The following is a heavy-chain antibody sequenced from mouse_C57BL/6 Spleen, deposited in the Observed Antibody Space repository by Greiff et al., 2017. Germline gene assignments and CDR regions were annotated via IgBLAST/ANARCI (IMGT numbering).Heavy chain of an antibody. Sequence: VQLQQSGPELVKPGASVKISCKASGYTFTDYYMNWVKQSHGKSLEWIGDINPNNGGTSYNQKFKGKATLTVDKSSRPAYMELRSLTSEYSAVYYCARWDSSSFAYWGQGTLVTVSA. CDR3: ARWDSSSFAY. CDR1: GYTFTDYY. CDR2: INPNNGGT. J-gene: IGHJ3*01. D-gene: IGHD1-1*01. V-gene: IGHV1-26*01.